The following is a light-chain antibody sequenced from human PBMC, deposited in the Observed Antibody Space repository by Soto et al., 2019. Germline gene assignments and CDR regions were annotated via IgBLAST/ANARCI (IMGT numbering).Light chain of an antibody. J-gene: IGLJ3*02. V-gene: IGLV2-14*03. CDR1: SSDVGGYNY. CDR2: DVT. CDR3: TSYTTSSPYLV. Sequence: QSALTQPASVSGSPGQSITISCTGTSSDVGGYNYVSWYQHHPGKAPKLMIYDVTNRPSGVSNRFSGSKSGNTASLTISGLQAEDEADYYCTSYTTSSPYLVLGGGTKLTVL.